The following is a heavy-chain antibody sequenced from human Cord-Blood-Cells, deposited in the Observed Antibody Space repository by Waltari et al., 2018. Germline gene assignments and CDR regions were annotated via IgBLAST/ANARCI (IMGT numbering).Heavy chain of an antibody. J-gene: IGHJ6*02. Sequence: QLQLQESGPGLVKPSETLSLTCTVSGGSISSSSYYWGWIRQPPGKGLEWIGSIYYSGSTYYNPSLKSRVTISVDTSKNQFSLKLSSVTAADTAVYYCARGGSLYDFWRGYYYYYYGMDVWGQGTTVTVSS. V-gene: IGHV4-39*01. D-gene: IGHD3-3*01. CDR1: GGSISSSSYY. CDR2: IYYSGST. CDR3: ARGGSLYDFWRGYYYYYYGMDV.